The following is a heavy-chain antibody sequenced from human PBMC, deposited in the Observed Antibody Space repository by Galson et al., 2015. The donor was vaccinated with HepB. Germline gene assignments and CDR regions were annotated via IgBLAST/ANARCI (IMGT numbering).Heavy chain of an antibody. V-gene: IGHV1-2*04. CDR3: AKDESGLYDAFDV. D-gene: IGHD2-8*02. CDR1: GYTFTGDY. J-gene: IGHJ3*01. Sequence: SVKVSCKASGYTFTGDYIHWVRQAPGQGLEWMGRIDPKSGDTNYAQKFQGWLTMTRDTSINTVYMGLTRLTSDDTAVYYCAKDESGLYDAFDVWGQGTMVTVSS. CDR2: IDPKSGDT.